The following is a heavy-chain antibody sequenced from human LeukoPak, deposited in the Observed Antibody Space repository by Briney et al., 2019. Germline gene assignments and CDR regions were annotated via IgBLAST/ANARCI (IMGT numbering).Heavy chain of an antibody. D-gene: IGHD1-26*01. V-gene: IGHV4-39*07. CDR2: NYYSGST. CDR1: GGSISSSSYY. J-gene: IGHJ4*02. Sequence: KPSETLSLTCTVSGGSISSSSYYWGWIRQPPGKGLEWIGSNYYSGSTYYNPSLKSRVTISVDTSKNQFSLKLSSVTAADTAVYYCAKVVGALVDYWGQGTLVTVSS. CDR3: AKVVGALVDY.